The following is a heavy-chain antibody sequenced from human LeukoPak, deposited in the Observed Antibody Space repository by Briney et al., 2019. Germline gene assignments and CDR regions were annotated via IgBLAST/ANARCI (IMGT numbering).Heavy chain of an antibody. J-gene: IGHJ4*02. D-gene: IGHD3-3*01. V-gene: IGHV4-59*08. CDR2: IYYSGST. CDR1: SDSLSRDY. CDR3: ARHSRTIFGVGY. Sequence: SETLSLTCTVSSDSLSRDYGSWLRQPPGKGLEWIGYIYYSGSTNYNPSLKSRVTISVDTSKNQFSLKLRSVTAADTAIYYCARHSRTIFGVGYWGQGTLVTVSS.